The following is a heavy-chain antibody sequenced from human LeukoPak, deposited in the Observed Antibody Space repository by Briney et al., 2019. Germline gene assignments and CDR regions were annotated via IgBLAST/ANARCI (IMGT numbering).Heavy chain of an antibody. Sequence: PGGSLRLSCAASGFTFSSYSMNWVRQAPGKGLEWVSSISSSSSYIYYADSVKGRFTISRDNAKNSLYLQMNSLRAEDTAVYYCARDFSPALYQHNPHDDYWGQGTLVTVSS. CDR3: ARDFSPALYQHNPHDDY. J-gene: IGHJ4*02. D-gene: IGHD2-2*01. CDR1: GFTFSSYS. V-gene: IGHV3-21*01. CDR2: ISSSSSYI.